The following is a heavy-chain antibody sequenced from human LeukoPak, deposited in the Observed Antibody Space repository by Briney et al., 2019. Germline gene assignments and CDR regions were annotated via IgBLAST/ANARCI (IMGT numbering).Heavy chain of an antibody. D-gene: IGHD3-22*01. CDR3: ATLGYHLDS. Sequence: PGGSLRLSCAASGFAFSAYEMNWVRQAPGKGLEWVSYIAGSDTRTYYADSVKGRFTIFRDNAKNSLYLQMNSLRAEDTALYYCATLGYHLDSWGQGTPVTVS. V-gene: IGHV3-48*03. CDR1: GFAFSAYE. J-gene: IGHJ4*02. CDR2: IAGSDTRT.